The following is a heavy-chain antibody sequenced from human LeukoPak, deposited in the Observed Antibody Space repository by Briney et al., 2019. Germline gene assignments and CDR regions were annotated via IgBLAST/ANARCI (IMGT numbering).Heavy chain of an antibody. D-gene: IGHD1-20*01. CDR2: ILNSGAST. J-gene: IGHJ4*02. CDR1: GFTFSSYA. V-gene: IGHV3-23*01. CDR3: ARAHYNWNEPPFDS. Sequence: GGSLRLSCAASGFTFSSYAMAWVRQAPGKGLEWVSAILNSGASTYYADSVRGRFTVSRDNSKNTLFLQMDSLRAEDTAVYYCARAHYNWNEPPFDSWGQGTLVTVSS.